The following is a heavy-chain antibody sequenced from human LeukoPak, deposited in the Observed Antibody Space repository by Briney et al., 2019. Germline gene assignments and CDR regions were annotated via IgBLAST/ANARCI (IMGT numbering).Heavy chain of an antibody. D-gene: IGHD6-19*01. Sequence: SETLSLTCTVSGGSISSYYWSWIRQPAGKGLEWLGRIYTSGSTNYNPSLKSRVNLSVDTSKNQFSLKLSSVTAADTAVYYCARDRSGYSSGGPYYYMDVWGKGTTVTVSS. CDR3: ARDRSGYSSGGPYYYMDV. V-gene: IGHV4-4*07. CDR1: GGSISSYY. J-gene: IGHJ6*03. CDR2: IYTSGST.